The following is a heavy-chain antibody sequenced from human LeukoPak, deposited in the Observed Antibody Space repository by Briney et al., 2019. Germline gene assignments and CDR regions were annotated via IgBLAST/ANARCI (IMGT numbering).Heavy chain of an antibody. V-gene: IGHV3-21*01. J-gene: IGHJ4*02. Sequence: GGSLRLSCAASGFTFSAFSMNWVRQAPGKGLEWVSAISSSSSDIYYTDSVKGRFTISRNNANNFLYLQVSSLRAEDTAVYYCATGYTSGTRIDYWGQGTLVSVSS. CDR2: ISSSSSDI. CDR1: GFTFSAFS. D-gene: IGHD6-19*01. CDR3: ATGYTSGTRIDY.